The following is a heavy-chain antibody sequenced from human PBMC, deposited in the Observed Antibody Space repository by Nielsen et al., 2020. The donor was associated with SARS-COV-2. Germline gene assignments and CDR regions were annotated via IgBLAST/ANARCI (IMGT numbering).Heavy chain of an antibody. V-gene: IGHV3-30-3*01. CDR1: GFTFSSYA. CDR2: ISYDGSNK. J-gene: IGHJ3*02. CDR3: ARAYSGSYYRAFDI. Sequence: GESLKISCAASGFTFSSYAMHWVRQAPGKGLEWVAVISYDGSNKYYADSVKGRFTISRDNSKNTLYLQMNSLRAEDTAVYYCARAYSGSYYRAFDIWGQGTMVTVSS. D-gene: IGHD1-26*01.